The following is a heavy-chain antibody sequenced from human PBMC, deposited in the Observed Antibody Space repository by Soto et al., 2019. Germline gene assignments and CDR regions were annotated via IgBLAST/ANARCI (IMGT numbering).Heavy chain of an antibody. J-gene: IGHJ4*02. V-gene: IGHV4-59*01. D-gene: IGHD5-12*01. CDR1: GGSISSYY. CDR3: ARASRSGYSGYDYEAYYFDY. CDR2: IYYSGST. Sequence: SETLSLTCTVSGGSISSYYWSWIRQPPEKGLDWIGYIYYSGSTNYNPSLKSRVTISVDTSKNQFSLKLSSVTAADTAVYYCARASRSGYSGYDYEAYYFDYWGQGTLVTVSS.